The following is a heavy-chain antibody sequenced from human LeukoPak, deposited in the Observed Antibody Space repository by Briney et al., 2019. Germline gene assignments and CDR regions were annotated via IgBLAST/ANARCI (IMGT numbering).Heavy chain of an antibody. D-gene: IGHD6-19*01. V-gene: IGHV4-59*08. CDR1: GGAISGYY. CDR3: ARRVSGWYLP. CDR2: IHHSGST. J-gene: IGHJ4*02. Sequence: SETLSLTCTVSGGAISGYYWNWIRQPPGKGPEWIGHIHHSGSTTFNPSLQSRVTISLDTPKNQFSLKLSSVTAADTAVYYCARRVSGWYLPWGQGTLVTVSS.